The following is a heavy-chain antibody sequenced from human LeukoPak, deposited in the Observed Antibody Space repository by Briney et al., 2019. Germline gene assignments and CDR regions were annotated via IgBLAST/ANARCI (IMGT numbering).Heavy chain of an antibody. D-gene: IGHD1-26*01. CDR2: ISSSSSYI. CDR1: GFTFSSYS. Sequence: GGSLRLSCVASGFTFSSYSMNWVRQAPGKGLEWVSSISSSSSYIYYTDSVKGRFTISRDNAKNSLYLQMNSLRAEDTAVYYCARGSEWELLSCDYWGQGTLVTVSS. CDR3: ARGSEWELLSCDY. V-gene: IGHV3-21*06. J-gene: IGHJ4*02.